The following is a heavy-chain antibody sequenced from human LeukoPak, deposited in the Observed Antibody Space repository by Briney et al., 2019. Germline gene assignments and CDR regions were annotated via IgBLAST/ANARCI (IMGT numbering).Heavy chain of an antibody. J-gene: IGHJ4*02. CDR3: ARGTPYSSGWYPPVRFDY. CDR1: GGSISSYY. CDR2: IYTSGSI. V-gene: IGHV4-4*07. D-gene: IGHD6-19*01. Sequence: PPETLSLTCTVSGGSISSYYWNWIRQPAGKGLEWIGRIYTSGSINYNPSLKSRVTMSVDTSKNQFSLKLSSVTAADTAVYYCARGTPYSSGWYPPVRFDYWGQGTLVTVSS.